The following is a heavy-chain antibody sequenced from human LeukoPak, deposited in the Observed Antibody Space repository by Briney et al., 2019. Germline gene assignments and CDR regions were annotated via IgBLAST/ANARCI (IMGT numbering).Heavy chain of an antibody. CDR1: GYSFTSYW. Sequence: TGESLKISCKGSGYSFTSYWIGWVRQMPGKGLEWMGIIYPGDSDTRYSPSFQGQVTISADKSISTAYLQWSSLKASDTAMYYCARYVVSSGWYFDYWGQGTLVTVSS. J-gene: IGHJ4*02. CDR3: ARYVVSSGWYFDY. CDR2: IYPGDSDT. D-gene: IGHD6-19*01. V-gene: IGHV5-51*01.